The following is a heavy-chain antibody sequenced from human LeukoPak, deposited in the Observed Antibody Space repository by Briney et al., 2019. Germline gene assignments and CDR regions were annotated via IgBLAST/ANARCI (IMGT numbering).Heavy chain of an antibody. CDR2: IYHSGST. Sequence: SETLSLTCSVSGASISSSDYYWGWIRQPPGKGLEWIGTIYHSGSTYYNTSLKSRVTISVDTSKNQFSLKFNSVTAADTAVYYCARVGIVLVTGSNWVDPWGQGSLVTVSS. J-gene: IGHJ5*02. CDR1: GASISSSDYY. CDR3: ARVGIVLVTGSNWVDP. V-gene: IGHV4-39*07. D-gene: IGHD3-22*01.